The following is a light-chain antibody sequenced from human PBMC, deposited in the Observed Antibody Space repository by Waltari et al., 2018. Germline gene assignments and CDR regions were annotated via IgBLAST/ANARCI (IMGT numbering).Light chain of an antibody. CDR1: QDISRW. CDR2: GAS. CDR3: QQANSFPLT. V-gene: IGKV1-12*01. Sequence: DIQMTQFPSSVSASVGDRVTITCRASQDISRWLAWYQQKPGKAPKFLIDGASNLQSGVPARFSGSGSGTDFTLTISSLQPEDFATYYCQQANSFPLTFGGGTKVEIK. J-gene: IGKJ4*01.